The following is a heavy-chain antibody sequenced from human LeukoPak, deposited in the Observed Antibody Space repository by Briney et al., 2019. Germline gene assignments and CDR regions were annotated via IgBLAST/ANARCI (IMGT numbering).Heavy chain of an antibody. CDR2: INPNSGGT. V-gene: IGHV1-2*02. CDR1: GYTFTGYY. Sequence: ASVKVSCKASGYTFTGYYMHWVRQAPGQGLEWMGWINPNSGGTNYAQKFQGRVTMTRDTSISTAYMELSRLRSDDTAVYYCARDPGGDYLSWFDPWGQGTLVTVSS. J-gene: IGHJ5*02. D-gene: IGHD4-17*01. CDR3: ARDPGGDYLSWFDP.